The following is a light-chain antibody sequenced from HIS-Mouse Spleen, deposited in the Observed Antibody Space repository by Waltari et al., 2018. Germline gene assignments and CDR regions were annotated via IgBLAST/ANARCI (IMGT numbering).Light chain of an antibody. V-gene: IGLV3-10*01. Sequence: SYELTQPPSVSVSPGQTARITRSGDALPKKYADWYQQKSGQAPGLVIYEDSKRPSGIPERFSGSSSGTMATLTISGAQVEDEADYYCYSTDSSGNHRVFGGGTKLTVL. CDR2: EDS. CDR1: ALPKKY. CDR3: YSTDSSGNHRV. J-gene: IGLJ2*01.